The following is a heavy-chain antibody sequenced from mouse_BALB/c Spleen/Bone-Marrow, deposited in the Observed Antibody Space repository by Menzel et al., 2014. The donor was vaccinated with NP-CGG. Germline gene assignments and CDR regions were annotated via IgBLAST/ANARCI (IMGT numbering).Heavy chain of an antibody. CDR3: TRVNKSGRAWFAY. V-gene: IGHV1S22*01. CDR2: IYPVSGST. Sequence: LQQPGSELVRPGASVKLSCKASGYTFTSYWMHWVKQRPGQGLEWIGNIYPVSGSTNYDEKFKSKATLTVDTPSSTAYRQLSSLTSEDSAFYYCTRVNKSGRAWFAYWGQGTLVTVSA. J-gene: IGHJ3*01. CDR1: GYTFTSYW.